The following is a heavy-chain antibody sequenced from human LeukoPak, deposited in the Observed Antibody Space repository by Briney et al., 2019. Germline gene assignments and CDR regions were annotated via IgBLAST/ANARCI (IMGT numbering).Heavy chain of an antibody. Sequence: GGSLRLSCEVSGFTSGTYGLTYGLTWVRQAPGKGLEWVSSVSGSGDATYIADSVRGRFFMFRDNAKNTLYLQMNSLRAEDTAIYYCARAYSGSYDYWGQGTLVTVSS. CDR1: GFTSGTYG. V-gene: IGHV3-23*01. CDR2: VSGSGDAT. D-gene: IGHD1-26*01. CDR3: ARAYSGSYDY. J-gene: IGHJ4*02.